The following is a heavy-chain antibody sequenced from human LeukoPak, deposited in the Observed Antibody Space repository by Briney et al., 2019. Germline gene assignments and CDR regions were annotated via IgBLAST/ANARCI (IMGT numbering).Heavy chain of an antibody. V-gene: IGHV4-4*07. J-gene: IGHJ4*02. CDR1: GGSISSYY. CDR2: IYTSGST. CDR3: ARESGSLSSSSEVDY. D-gene: IGHD6-6*01. Sequence: PSETLSLTCTVSGGSISSYYWSWIRQPAGKGLEWIGRIYTSGSTNYNPSLKSRVTMSVDTSKNQFSLKLSSVTAADTAVYYCARESGSLSSSSEVDYWGQGTLVTVSS.